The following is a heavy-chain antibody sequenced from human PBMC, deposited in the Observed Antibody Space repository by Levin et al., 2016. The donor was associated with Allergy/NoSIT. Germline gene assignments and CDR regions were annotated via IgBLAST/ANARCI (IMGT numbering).Heavy chain of an antibody. CDR3: ARDSFSGPDAFDI. CDR1: GFTFSSYS. J-gene: IGHJ3*02. V-gene: IGHV3-48*02. CDR2: ISSSSSTI. Sequence: GESLKISCAASGFTFSSYSMNWVRQAPGKGLEWVSYISSSSSTIYYADSVKGRFTISRDNAKNSLYLQMNSLRDEDTAVYYCARDSFSGPDAFDIWGQGTMVTVSS. D-gene: IGHD5-12*01.